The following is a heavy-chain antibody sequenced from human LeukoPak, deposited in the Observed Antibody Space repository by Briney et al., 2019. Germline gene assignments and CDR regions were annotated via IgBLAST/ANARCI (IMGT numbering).Heavy chain of an antibody. CDR1: GYRFTSYW. Sequence: GESLKISCKGSGYRFTSYWIGWVRQMPGKGLEWMGIIYPGDSDTRYSPSFQGQVTISADKSISTAYLQWSSLKASDTAMYYCARGRSSGPYYYYGMDVWGQGTTVTVSS. CDR2: IYPGDSDT. D-gene: IGHD3-22*01. J-gene: IGHJ6*02. CDR3: ARGRSSGPYYYYGMDV. V-gene: IGHV5-51*01.